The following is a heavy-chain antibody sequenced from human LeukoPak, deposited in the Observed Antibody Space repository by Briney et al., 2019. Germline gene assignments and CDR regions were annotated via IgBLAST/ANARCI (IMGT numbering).Heavy chain of an antibody. J-gene: IGHJ6*03. Sequence: SETLSLTCAVYVGSFSGYYWSWIRQPPGKGLEWIGEINHSGGTNYNSSLKSRVTISVDTSKNQFSLKLSTVTAADTAVYYCARGYYGSGSHCCHMDVWGKGTTITVS. V-gene: IGHV4-34*01. CDR3: ARGYYGSGSHCCHMDV. CDR1: VGSFSGYY. D-gene: IGHD3-10*01. CDR2: INHSGGT.